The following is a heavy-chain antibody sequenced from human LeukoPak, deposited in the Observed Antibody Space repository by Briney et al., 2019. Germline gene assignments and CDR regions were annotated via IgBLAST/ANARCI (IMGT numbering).Heavy chain of an antibody. J-gene: IGHJ4*02. Sequence: GGSLRLSCAASGFTFSTFAMIWVRQSPGKGLEWVSSIFPSGGEIHYADSVRGRFTISRDNSKSTLSLQMNSLRAEDTAIYYCATYRQVLLPFESWGQGTLVTVSS. CDR2: IFPSGGEI. CDR3: ATYRQVLLPFES. V-gene: IGHV3-23*01. D-gene: IGHD2-8*02. CDR1: GFTFSTFA.